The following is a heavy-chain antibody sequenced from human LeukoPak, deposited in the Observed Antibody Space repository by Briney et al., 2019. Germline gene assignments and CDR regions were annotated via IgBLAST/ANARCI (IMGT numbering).Heavy chain of an antibody. CDR2: INWNGGST. Sequence: GGSLRLSCAASGFTFDDYGMSWVRQAPGKGLEWVSGINWNGGSTGYADSVKGRLTISRDNAKNSLYLQMNSLRAEDTALYHCARGGYYDSRAFDIWGQGTMVTVSS. J-gene: IGHJ3*02. D-gene: IGHD3-22*01. CDR1: GFTFDDYG. V-gene: IGHV3-20*01. CDR3: ARGGYYDSRAFDI.